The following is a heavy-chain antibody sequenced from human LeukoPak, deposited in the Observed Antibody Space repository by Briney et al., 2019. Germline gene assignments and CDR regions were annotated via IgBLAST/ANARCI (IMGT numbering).Heavy chain of an antibody. Sequence: GGSLRLSCAASGFTFSTYSMNWVRQAPGKGLEWVSYISSSSTTIYYADSVKGRFTISRDNAKDSLYLQMNSLRAEDTAVYYCVRGFWNDPYYWGQGTLVTVSS. D-gene: IGHD1-1*01. CDR1: GFTFSTYS. V-gene: IGHV3-48*01. CDR2: ISSSSTTI. CDR3: VRGFWNDPYY. J-gene: IGHJ4*02.